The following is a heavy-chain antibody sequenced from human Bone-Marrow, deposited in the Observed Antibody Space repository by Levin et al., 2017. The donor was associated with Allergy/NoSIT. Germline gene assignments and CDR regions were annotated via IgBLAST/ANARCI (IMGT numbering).Heavy chain of an antibody. CDR3: ARVILADYGDPGASVGAFDI. V-gene: IGHV3-20*04. J-gene: IGHJ3*02. D-gene: IGHD4-17*01. CDR2: INWNGGST. CDR1: GFTFDDYG. Sequence: VASVKVSCAASGFTFDDYGMSWVRQAPGKGLEWVSGINWNGGSTGYADSVKGRFTISRDNAKNSLYLQMNSLRAEDTALYYCARVILADYGDPGASVGAFDIWGQGTMVTVSS.